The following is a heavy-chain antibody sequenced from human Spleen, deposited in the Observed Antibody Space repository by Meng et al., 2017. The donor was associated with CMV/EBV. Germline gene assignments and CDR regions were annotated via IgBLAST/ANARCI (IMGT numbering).Heavy chain of an antibody. J-gene: IGHJ4*02. Sequence: VQPEASGPGLVNTSEPLSLPCTVPGGSISSYYWSWIRQPAGKGLEWIGRIYTSGSTNYNPSLKSRVTMSVDTSKNQFSLKLSSVTAADTAVYYCATEKMGSVGYWGQGTLVTVSS. CDR1: GGSISSYY. CDR2: IYTSGST. D-gene: IGHD2-15*01. CDR3: ATEKMGSVGY. V-gene: IGHV4-4*07.